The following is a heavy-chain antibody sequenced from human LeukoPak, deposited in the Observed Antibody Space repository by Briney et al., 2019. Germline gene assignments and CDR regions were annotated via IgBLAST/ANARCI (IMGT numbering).Heavy chain of an antibody. V-gene: IGHV3-74*03. J-gene: IGHJ4*02. CDR2: INTDGSSI. CDR3: AREGRVTGYDFDS. Sequence: PGGSLRLSCAASGFTFSTYWMHWVRQAPGKGLVWVSRINTDGSSITYAASVKGRFTISRDNAKNTLYLQMNSLRVEDTAVFYCAREGRVTGYDFDSWGQGTLVTVSS. CDR1: GFTFSTYW. D-gene: IGHD5-12*01.